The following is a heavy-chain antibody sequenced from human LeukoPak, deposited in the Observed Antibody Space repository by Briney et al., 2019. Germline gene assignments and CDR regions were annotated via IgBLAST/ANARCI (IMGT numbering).Heavy chain of an antibody. CDR3: ASDGYCSGGSCSHDGMDV. J-gene: IGHJ6*02. Sequence: GGSLRLSCAASEFTFNIYSMNWVRQAPGKGLEWVSYISSSGSTIYYADSVKGRFTISRDNAKNSLYLQMNSLRAEDTAVYYCASDGYCSGGSCSHDGMDVWGQGTTVTVSS. CDR1: EFTFNIYS. CDR2: ISSSGSTI. V-gene: IGHV3-48*04. D-gene: IGHD2-15*01.